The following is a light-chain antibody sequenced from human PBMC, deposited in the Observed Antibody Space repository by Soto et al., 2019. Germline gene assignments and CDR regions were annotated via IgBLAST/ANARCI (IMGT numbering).Light chain of an antibody. J-gene: IGKJ1*01. Sequence: DIQMTQSPSSLSASVGDRVTITCRASQDIRNYFNWYQQKPGKAPKLLIYAASSLQSGVPSRFSGSGSGTDFTLTISSLQPEDFATYYCQQSYSTPWTFGQGTKVDIK. CDR1: QDIRNY. V-gene: IGKV1-39*01. CDR3: QQSYSTPWT. CDR2: AAS.